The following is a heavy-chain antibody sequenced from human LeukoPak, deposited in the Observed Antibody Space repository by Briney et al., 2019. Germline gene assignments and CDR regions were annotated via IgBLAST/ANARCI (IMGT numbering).Heavy chain of an antibody. CDR1: GFTFSSYW. CDR3: ARGTTGREYYFDY. CDR2: INSDGSTT. V-gene: IGHV3-74*01. J-gene: IGHJ4*02. D-gene: IGHD1-1*01. Sequence: GGSLRLSCAASGFTFSSYWVHWVRQAPGKGLVWVSRINSDGSTTIYADSVKGRFTISRDNAKNALYLQMNGLRAEDTAVYYCARGTTGREYYFDYWGQGTLVTVSS.